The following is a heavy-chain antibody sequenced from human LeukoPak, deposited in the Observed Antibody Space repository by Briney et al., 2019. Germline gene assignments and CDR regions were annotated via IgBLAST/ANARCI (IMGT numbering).Heavy chain of an antibody. V-gene: IGHV3-74*01. J-gene: IGHJ4*02. D-gene: IGHD1-26*01. CDR3: TRDGVGTGDY. CDR1: GFTFSSYL. Sequence: GGSLRLSCAASGFTFSSYLMHWVRQAPGKGLVWVSRINSDGSSTRYADSVKGRFTISRDNAKNTLYLQMNSPRAEDTAVYYCTRDGVGTGDYWGQGTLVTVSS. CDR2: INSDGSST.